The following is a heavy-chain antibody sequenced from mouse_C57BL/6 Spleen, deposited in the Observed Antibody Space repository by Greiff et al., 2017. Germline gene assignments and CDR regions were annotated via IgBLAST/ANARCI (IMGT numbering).Heavy chain of an antibody. CDR1: GYTFTDYE. V-gene: IGHV1-15*01. CDR3: TRQGIYGYGFAY. Sequence: QVQLQQSGAELVRPGASVTLSCKASGYTFTDYEMHWVKQTPVHGLEWIGAIDPETGGTAYNQKFKGKAILTADKSSSTAYMELRSLTSEDSAVYYCTRQGIYGYGFAYWGQGTLVTVSA. J-gene: IGHJ3*01. CDR2: IDPETGGT. D-gene: IGHD2-2*01.